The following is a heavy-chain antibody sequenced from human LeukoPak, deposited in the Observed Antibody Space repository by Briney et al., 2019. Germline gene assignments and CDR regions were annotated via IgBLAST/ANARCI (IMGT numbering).Heavy chain of an antibody. Sequence: ASVKVSCKASGYTFTSYGISWVRQAPGQGLEWMGWISAYNGNTNYAQKLQGRVTMTTDTSTSAAYMELRSLRSDDTAVYYCARVVDTAMVTFPDDYWGQGTLVTVSS. D-gene: IGHD5-18*01. V-gene: IGHV1-18*01. CDR2: ISAYNGNT. CDR1: GYTFTSYG. CDR3: ARVVDTAMVTFPDDY. J-gene: IGHJ4*02.